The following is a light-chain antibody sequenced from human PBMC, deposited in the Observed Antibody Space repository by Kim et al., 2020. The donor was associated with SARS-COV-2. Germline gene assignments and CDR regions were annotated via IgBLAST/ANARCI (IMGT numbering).Light chain of an antibody. Sequence: VLTQSPGTLSLAPGERATLSCRASQSLPDNKLAWYQQRPGQPPRLLIYETSTRATGVSDRFSGSGSETDFILTISSLEPEDFAVYYCQQYGTPIKYAFGQGTKLEI. J-gene: IGKJ2*01. CDR3: QQYGTPIKYA. CDR2: ETS. V-gene: IGKV3-20*01. CDR1: QSLPDNK.